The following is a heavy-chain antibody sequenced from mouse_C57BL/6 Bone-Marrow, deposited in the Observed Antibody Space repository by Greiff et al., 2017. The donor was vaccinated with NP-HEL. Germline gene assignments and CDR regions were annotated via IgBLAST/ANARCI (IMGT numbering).Heavy chain of an antibody. V-gene: IGHV14-4*01. CDR1: GFNIKDDY. CDR2: IDPENGDT. D-gene: IGHD1-1*01. Sequence: EVQLQQSGAELVRPGASVKLSCTASGFNIKDDYMHWVKQRPEQGLEWIGWIDPENGDTEYASKFQGKATITADTSSNTAYLQLSSLTSEDTAVYYCTSITTAVARGYWGQGTTLTGSS. J-gene: IGHJ2*01. CDR3: TSITTAVARGY.